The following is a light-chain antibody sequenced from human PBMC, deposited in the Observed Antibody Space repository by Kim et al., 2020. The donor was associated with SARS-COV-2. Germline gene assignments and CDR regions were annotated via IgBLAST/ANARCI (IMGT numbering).Light chain of an antibody. Sequence: LAAFAGYRLTIPGRASQTIGTSLAWFQQKSEKAPKVLIYKASNLESGVPARFSGSGSGTEFTLTISSLQPDDFATYYCHQYYRYSTFGQGTKLEIK. CDR1: QTIGTS. CDR2: KAS. CDR3: HQYYRYST. V-gene: IGKV1-5*03. J-gene: IGKJ2*01.